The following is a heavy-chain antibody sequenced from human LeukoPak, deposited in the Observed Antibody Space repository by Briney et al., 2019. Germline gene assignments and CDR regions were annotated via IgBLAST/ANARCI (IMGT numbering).Heavy chain of an antibody. CDR1: GFTFSTYS. CDR3: ARGSRWIQP. CDR2: ITGSSSFI. Sequence: GGSLRLSCAASGFTFSTYSMNWVRQAPGKGLEWVSSITGSSSFIHYADSVKGRFTISRDNAKNSLYLQMNSLRAEDTAVYYCARGSRWIQPWGQGTLVTVSS. V-gene: IGHV3-21*01. J-gene: IGHJ5*02. D-gene: IGHD5-18*01.